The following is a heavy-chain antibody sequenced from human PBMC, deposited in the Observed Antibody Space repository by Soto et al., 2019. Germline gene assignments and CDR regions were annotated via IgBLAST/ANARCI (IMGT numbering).Heavy chain of an antibody. CDR1: GGTFSSYA. J-gene: IGHJ6*02. V-gene: IGHV1-69*13. CDR2: IIPIFGTA. Sequence: ASVKVSCKASGGTFSSYAISWVRQAPGQGLEWMGGIIPIFGTANYAQKFQGRVTITADESTSTAYMELSSLRSEDTAVYYCARDESGSSPPQNHYYYYGMDVWGQGTTVTVSS. CDR3: ARDESGSSPPQNHYYYYGMDV. D-gene: IGHD6-13*01.